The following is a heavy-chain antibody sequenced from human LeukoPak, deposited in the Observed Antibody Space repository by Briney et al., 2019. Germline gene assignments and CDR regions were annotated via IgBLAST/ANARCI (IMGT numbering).Heavy chain of an antibody. CDR3: ARFGPHFYGDYLGYYYMDV. CDR1: GFTFSTYN. D-gene: IGHD4-17*01. J-gene: IGHJ6*03. Sequence: GGSLRLSCAASGFTFSTYNMNWVRQAPGKGLEWVSSITSSSSYIYYADSVKGRFTISRDNAKNSLYLQMNSLRAEDTAVYYCARFGPHFYGDYLGYYYMDVWGKGTTVTVSS. CDR2: ITSSSSYI. V-gene: IGHV3-21*01.